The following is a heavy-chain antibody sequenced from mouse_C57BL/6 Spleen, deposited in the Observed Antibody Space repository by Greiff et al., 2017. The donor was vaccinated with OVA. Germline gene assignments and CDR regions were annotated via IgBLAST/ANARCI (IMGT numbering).Heavy chain of an antibody. J-gene: IGHJ2*01. V-gene: IGHV1-82*01. CDR2: IYPGDGDT. CDR3: ARGRGYYYGSSPFDY. CDR1: GYAFSSSW. Sequence: QVQLQQSGPELVQPGASVKISCKASGYAFSSSWMNWVKQRPGKGLEWIGRIYPGDGDTNYNGKFKGKATLTADKSSSTAYMQLSSLTSDDSAVYCCARGRGYYYGSSPFDYGGQGTTLTVSS. D-gene: IGHD1-1*01.